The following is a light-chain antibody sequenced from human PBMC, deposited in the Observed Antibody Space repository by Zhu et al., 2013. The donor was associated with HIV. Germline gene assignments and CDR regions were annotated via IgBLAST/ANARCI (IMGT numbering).Light chain of an antibody. V-gene: IGKV1-5*01. Sequence: IQMTQSPSTLSASVGERVTITCRASESVSGWLSWYQKKPGKAPKLLIYDASTLESGVPSRFSGSGSGTEYTLTISSLQPDDFATYYCLQDFDYPYTFGGGTKVDMK. CDR1: ESVSGW. CDR2: DAS. CDR3: LQDFDYPYT. J-gene: IGKJ4*01.